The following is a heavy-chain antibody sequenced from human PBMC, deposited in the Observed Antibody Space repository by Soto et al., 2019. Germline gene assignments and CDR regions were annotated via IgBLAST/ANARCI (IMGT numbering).Heavy chain of an antibody. J-gene: IGHJ4*02. D-gene: IGHD2-2*01. CDR1: GGTFSSYA. Sequence: QVQLVQSGAEVKKPGSSVKVSCKASGGTFSSYAISWVRQAPGQGLEWMGGIIPIFGTANYAQKFQGRVTITADESTRTGYKELSSLRSEDTAVYYCARRESCISTSCYPEAYWGQGTLVTVSS. CDR3: ARRESCISTSCYPEAY. V-gene: IGHV1-69*12. CDR2: IIPIFGTA.